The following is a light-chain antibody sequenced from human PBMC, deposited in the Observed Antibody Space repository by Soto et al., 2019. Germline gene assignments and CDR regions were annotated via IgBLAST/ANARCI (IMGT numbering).Light chain of an antibody. J-gene: IGKJ4*01. CDR1: QSVSSSY. V-gene: IGKV3-20*01. CDR3: QQYGSSPLT. CDR2: GAS. Sequence: EIVLTQSPFTLSFSPGERATLSFRASQSVSSSYLAWYQQKPGQAPRLRIYGASSRATGIPDRFSGSGSGTDFTLTISRLEPEDFVVYYCQQYGSSPLTLGGGTKVDIK.